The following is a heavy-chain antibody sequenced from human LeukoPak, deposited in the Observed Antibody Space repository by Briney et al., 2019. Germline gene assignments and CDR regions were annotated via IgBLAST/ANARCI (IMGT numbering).Heavy chain of an antibody. CDR2: IYPGDSDT. J-gene: IGHJ3*02. CDR1: GYSFTSYW. V-gene: IGHV5-51*01. Sequence: GESLKLYFKGSGYSFTSYWIGWVRQMPGKGLEWMGIIYPGDSDTRYSPSFQGQVTISADKSISTAYLQWSSLKASDTAMYYCARKLRSDAFDIWGQATMVTVPS. CDR3: ARKLRSDAFDI. D-gene: IGHD1-26*01.